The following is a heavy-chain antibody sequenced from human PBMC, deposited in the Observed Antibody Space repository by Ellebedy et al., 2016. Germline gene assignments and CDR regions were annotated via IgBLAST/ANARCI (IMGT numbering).Heavy chain of an antibody. J-gene: IGHJ4*02. CDR1: GGSISSYY. D-gene: IGHD3-22*01. CDR3: ARHYDSSAIFFDY. CDR2: IYYSGST. Sequence: SETLSLTXTVSGGSISSYYWSWIRQPPGKGLEWIGYIYYSGSTNYNPSLKSRVTISVDTSKNQFSLKLSSVTAADTAVYYCARHYDSSAIFFDYWGQGTLVTVSS. V-gene: IGHV4-59*08.